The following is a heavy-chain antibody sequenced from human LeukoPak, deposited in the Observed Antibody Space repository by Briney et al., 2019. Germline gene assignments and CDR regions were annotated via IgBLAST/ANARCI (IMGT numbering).Heavy chain of an antibody. V-gene: IGHV3-15*01. J-gene: IGHJ4*02. Sequence: GGSLTLSCGTSGFTFSNAWMSWVRQVPGRGLKWVGRIKNKADAGTAEYAAPVKGRFTISRDDSKNTVYLQMNSLEIEDKAMYYCTTEGLPGSFDYWGQGTLVTVSS. CDR2: IKNKADAGTA. CDR1: GFTFSNAW. CDR3: TTEGLPGSFDY. D-gene: IGHD4-11*01.